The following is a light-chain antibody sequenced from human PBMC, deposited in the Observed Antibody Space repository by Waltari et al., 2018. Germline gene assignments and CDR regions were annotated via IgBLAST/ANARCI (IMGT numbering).Light chain of an antibody. Sequence: IVLTQSPGTLSLSPGERATLSCRASPSVGRTLAWYQKRPGQAPRPLIYGASTRATAIPDRFSGSGSGTDFSLTISRLEPEDFAVYYCQHYVRLPVTFGQGTTVEIK. J-gene: IGKJ1*01. CDR3: QHYVRLPVT. CDR1: PSVGRT. CDR2: GAS. V-gene: IGKV3-20*01.